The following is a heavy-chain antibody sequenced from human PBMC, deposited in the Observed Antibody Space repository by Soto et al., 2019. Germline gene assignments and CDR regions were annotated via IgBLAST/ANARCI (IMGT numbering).Heavy chain of an antibody. D-gene: IGHD4-17*01. CDR2: INSDGSST. Sequence: EVQLVESGGGLVQPGGSLRLSCAASGFTFSSYWMHWVRQAPGKGLVWVSRINSDGSSTSDAEDVKGRFTSARDNAKNTLDLQMNCLGAEDTAVYYCARDHPTGPIYGGGVDYWGQGTLVTVSS. CDR1: GFTFSSYW. V-gene: IGHV3-74*01. J-gene: IGHJ4*02. CDR3: ARDHPTGPIYGGGVDY.